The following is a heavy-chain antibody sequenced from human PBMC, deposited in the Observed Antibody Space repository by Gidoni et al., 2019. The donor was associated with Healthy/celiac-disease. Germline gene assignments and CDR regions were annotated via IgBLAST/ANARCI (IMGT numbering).Heavy chain of an antibody. J-gene: IGHJ4*02. CDR1: GFTFSSYA. V-gene: IGHV3-30-3*01. CDR3: ARDVGGVVIVVVSIFDY. Sequence: QVQLVASGGGVVQPGRSLRLSCAASGFTFSSYAMHWVRQAPGKGLEWVAVISYDGSNKYYADSVKGRFTISRDNSKNTLYLQMNSLRAEDTAVYYCARDVGGVVIVVVSIFDYWGQGTLVTVSS. D-gene: IGHD3-22*01. CDR2: ISYDGSNK.